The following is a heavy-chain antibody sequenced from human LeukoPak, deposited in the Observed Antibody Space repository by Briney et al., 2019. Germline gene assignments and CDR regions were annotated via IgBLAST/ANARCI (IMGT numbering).Heavy chain of an antibody. J-gene: IGHJ4*02. CDR3: ARHGPGYSSGWSRAFDY. Sequence: SETLSLTCTVSGGSISSYYWSWLRQPPGKGLEWIGYIYYSGSTNYNPSLKSRVTISVDTSKNQFSLKLSSVAAADTAVYYCARHGPGYSSGWSRAFDYWGQGTLVTVSS. CDR2: IYYSGST. V-gene: IGHV4-59*08. CDR1: GGSISSYY. D-gene: IGHD6-19*01.